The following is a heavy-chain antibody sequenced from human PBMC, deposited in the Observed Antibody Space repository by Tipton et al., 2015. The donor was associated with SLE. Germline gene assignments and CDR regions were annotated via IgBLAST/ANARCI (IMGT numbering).Heavy chain of an antibody. V-gene: IGHV4-34*01. CDR2: INHSGST. D-gene: IGHD5-18*01. CDR1: GGSFSGYC. CDR3: ARDELADWIQGRNWFDP. J-gene: IGHJ5*02. Sequence: GPVKPSETLSLTCAVYGGSFSGYCWSWIRQPPGKGLEWIGEINHSGSTNYNPSLKSRVTISVDTSKNQFSLKLSSVTAADTAVYYCARDELADWIQGRNWFDPWGQGTLVTVSS.